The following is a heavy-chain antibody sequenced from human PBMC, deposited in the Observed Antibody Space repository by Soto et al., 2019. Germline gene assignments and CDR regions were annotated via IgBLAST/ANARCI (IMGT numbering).Heavy chain of an antibody. CDR2: IIPIFGTS. V-gene: IGHV1-69*12. D-gene: IGHD4-17*01. CDR3: ARGHDYGGNSDAFDI. CDR1: GGTFSTSS. Sequence: QVQLVQSGAEVKKPGSSVKVSCKASGGTFSTSSINWVRQALGQGLEWMGGIIPIFGTSDYAQKFQGRITITADESTRTVYMELRSLRSEDTAFYYCARGHDYGGNSDAFDIWGQGTMVTVSS. J-gene: IGHJ3*02.